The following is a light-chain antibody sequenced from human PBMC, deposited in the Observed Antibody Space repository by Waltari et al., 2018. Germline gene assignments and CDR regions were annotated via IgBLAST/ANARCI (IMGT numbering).Light chain of an antibody. CDR1: QTIDIY. J-gene: IGKJ2*01. V-gene: IGKV1-39*01. CDR2: AAS. Sequence: DIQMTQSPSSLSASVGDRVTITCRASQTIDIYLTWYQQKPGKAPNLLIYAASSLQSGVPSRFSGSVSGTGFTLTISSLQPEDFATYYCQQSYRTPYTFGQGTKVEF. CDR3: QQSYRTPYT.